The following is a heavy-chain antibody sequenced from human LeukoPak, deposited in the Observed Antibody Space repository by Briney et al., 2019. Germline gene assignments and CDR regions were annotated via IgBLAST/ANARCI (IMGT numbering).Heavy chain of an antibody. CDR1: GGSFSGYY. V-gene: IGHV4-34*01. D-gene: IGHD3-10*01. CDR2: INHSGST. Sequence: PSETLSLTCAVYGGSFSGYYWSWIRQPPGKGLEWIGEINHSGSTNFNPSLKSRVTILVDTSKNQFSLKLNSVTSADTAVYYCARVSSWRVRGVIIGYYFDFWGQGALVDVSS. CDR3: ARVSSWRVRGVIIGYYFDF. J-gene: IGHJ4*02.